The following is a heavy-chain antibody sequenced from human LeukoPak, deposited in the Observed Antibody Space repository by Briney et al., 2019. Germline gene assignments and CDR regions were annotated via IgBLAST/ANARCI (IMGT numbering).Heavy chain of an antibody. CDR1: GGSISSYY. CDR3: ARGFRLYYGSGSYLEGHYGMDV. D-gene: IGHD3-10*01. V-gene: IGHV4-4*07. Sequence: SETLSLTCTVSGGSISSYYWSWIRQPAGKGLEWIGRIYTSGSTNYNPSLKSRVTMSVDTSKNQFSLKLSSVTAADTAVYYCARGFRLYYGSGSYLEGHYGMDVWGQGTTVTVSS. J-gene: IGHJ6*02. CDR2: IYTSGST.